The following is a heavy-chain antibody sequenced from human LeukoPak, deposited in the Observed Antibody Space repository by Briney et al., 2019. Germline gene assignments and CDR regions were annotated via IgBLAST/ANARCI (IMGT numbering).Heavy chain of an antibody. Sequence: NSSETLSLTCGVFGGSFSGYYWTWLRQPPGKGLEWIGQINHRGSSHYNPSLRSRVTISVDTSKTQFSLKLTSVTAADTAVYYCARDKFCSDTGGCNIGLFDFWGQGALVTVSS. CDR3: ARDKFCSDTGGCNIGLFDF. CDR1: GGSFSGYY. CDR2: INHRGSS. J-gene: IGHJ4*02. D-gene: IGHD2-15*01. V-gene: IGHV4-34*01.